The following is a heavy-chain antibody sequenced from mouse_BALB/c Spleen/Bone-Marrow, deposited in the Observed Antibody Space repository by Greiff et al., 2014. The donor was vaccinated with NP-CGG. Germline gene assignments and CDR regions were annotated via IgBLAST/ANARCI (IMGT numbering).Heavy chain of an antibody. Sequence: VKLQESGAELVRPGVSVKISCKGSGYTFTDYAMHWVKQSHAKSLEWIGVISTYYGDASYNQKFKGKATMTVDKSSSTAYMELARLTSEDSAIYYCASRGRYDGFDYWGQGTTLTVSS. CDR3: ASRGRYDGFDY. V-gene: IGHV1S137*01. CDR2: ISTYYGDA. CDR1: GYTFTDYA. D-gene: IGHD2-14*01. J-gene: IGHJ2*01.